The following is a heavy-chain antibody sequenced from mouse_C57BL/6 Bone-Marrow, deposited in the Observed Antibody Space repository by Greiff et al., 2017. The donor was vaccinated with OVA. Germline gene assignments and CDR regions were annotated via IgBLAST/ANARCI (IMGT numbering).Heavy chain of an antibody. D-gene: IGHD1-1*01. Sequence: LVESGAELVRPGASVTLSCKASGYTFTDYEMHWVKQTPVHGLEWIGAIDPETGGTAYNQKFKGKAILTADKSSSTAYMELRSLTSEDSAIYYCTRSYYGSSYWYFDVWGTGTTVTVSS. CDR1: GYTFTDYE. CDR2: IDPETGGT. J-gene: IGHJ1*03. V-gene: IGHV1-15*01. CDR3: TRSYYGSSYWYFDV.